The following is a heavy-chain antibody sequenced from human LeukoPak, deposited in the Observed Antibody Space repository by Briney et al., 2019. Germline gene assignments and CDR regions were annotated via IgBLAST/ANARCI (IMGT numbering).Heavy chain of an antibody. CDR1: GGSFSGYY. D-gene: IGHD2-2*01. CDR3: ARDLGTSAGGYNWFDP. Sequence: SETLSLTCAVYGGSFSGYYWSWIRQPPGKGLEWIGEINHSGSTNYNPSLKSRVTISVDTSKNQFSLKLSSVTAADTAVYYCARDLGTSAGGYNWFDPWGQGTLVTVSS. J-gene: IGHJ5*02. CDR2: INHSGST. V-gene: IGHV4-34*01.